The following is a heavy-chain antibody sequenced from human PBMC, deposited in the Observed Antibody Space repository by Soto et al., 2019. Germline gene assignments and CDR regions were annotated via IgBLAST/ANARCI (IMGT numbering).Heavy chain of an antibody. CDR2: ISYSDGS. Sequence: ETLSLTCSVSGGSINSTRSFYWGWMRQPPGKGLQWIASISYSDGSAYNSSLKSRLTISVDTSKNQFSLKLSSVTAADTAVYYCARGGWRLIDYWGQGTLVTVSS. CDR1: GGSINSTRSFY. J-gene: IGHJ4*02. V-gene: IGHV4-39*01. D-gene: IGHD2-21*02. CDR3: ARGGWRLIDY.